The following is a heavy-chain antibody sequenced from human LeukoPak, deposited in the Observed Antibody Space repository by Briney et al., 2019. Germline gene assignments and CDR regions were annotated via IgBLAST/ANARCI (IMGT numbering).Heavy chain of an antibody. J-gene: IGHJ5*02. CDR2: IYSSGST. D-gene: IGHD1-26*01. V-gene: IGHV4-30-4*08. CDR1: GASISSGDYH. Sequence: PPQTLSLICTVSGASISSGDYHWTWIRQPPGKGLEWIGYIYSSGSTYYNPSLKSRVSISVDTSKNHFSLQLTSVTAADTAVYYCATRFSGRPFDPWGQGTLVTVSS. CDR3: ATRFSGRPFDP.